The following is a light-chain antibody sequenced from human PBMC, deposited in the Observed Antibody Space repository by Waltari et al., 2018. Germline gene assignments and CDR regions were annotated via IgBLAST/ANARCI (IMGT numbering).Light chain of an antibody. CDR1: SGHSSNV. CDR3: QTGGHGTWV. V-gene: IGLV4-69*01. J-gene: IGLJ3*02. CDR2: VNSDGSH. Sequence: QLVLTQSPSASASLGASVKLTCTLSSGHSSNVIAWHQQQPEKGPRYLMKVNSDGSHSKGDKIPDRFSGSSSGAEHYLTISRLQSEDEADYYCQTGGHGTWVFGGGTKRTVL.